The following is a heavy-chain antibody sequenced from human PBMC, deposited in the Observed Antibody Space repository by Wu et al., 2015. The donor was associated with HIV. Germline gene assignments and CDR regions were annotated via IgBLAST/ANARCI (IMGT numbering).Heavy chain of an antibody. CDR3: ASTYCSGGSCYGSWFDP. V-gene: IGHV1-18*01. J-gene: IGHJ5*02. CDR2: ISAYNGNT. Sequence: QVQLVQSGAEVKKPGASVKVSCKASGYTFTSYGISWVRQAPGQGLEWMGWISAYNGNTNYAQKLQGRVTMTTDTSTSTAYMELRSLRSDDTAVYYCASTYCSGGSCYGSWFDPWGQGTLVTVSS. D-gene: IGHD2-15*01. CDR1: GYTFTSYG.